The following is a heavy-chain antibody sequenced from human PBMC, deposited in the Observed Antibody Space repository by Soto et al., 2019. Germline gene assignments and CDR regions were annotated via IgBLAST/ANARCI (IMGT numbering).Heavy chain of an antibody. V-gene: IGHV4-39*01. CDR1: GGAISRSTYY. CDR3: ATQGRSVGRTGSCPSWLGP. Sequence: SETLSLTCTVSGGAISRSTYYWAWIRQPPGKGLEWIGSMYYGGRTYYNQSLKRRVTISADTSKNQFALRMNSVTDADTAVYYCATQGRSVGRTGSCPSWLGPWGQGPLVTVAS. J-gene: IGHJ5*02. CDR2: MYYGGRT. D-gene: IGHD7-27*01.